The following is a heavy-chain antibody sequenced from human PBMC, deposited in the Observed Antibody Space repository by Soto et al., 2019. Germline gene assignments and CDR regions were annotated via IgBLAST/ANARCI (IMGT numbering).Heavy chain of an antibody. CDR1: GYTFTSYA. J-gene: IGHJ6*02. CDR2: INAGNGNT. CDR3: GVGGSYYYGMDV. Sequence: GASVKVSCKACGYTFTSYAMHWVRQAPGQRLEWMGWINAGNGNTKYSQKFQGRVTITRDTSASTAYMELSSLRSEDTAVYYCGVGGSYYYGMDVWGQGTTVTVSS. V-gene: IGHV1-3*01.